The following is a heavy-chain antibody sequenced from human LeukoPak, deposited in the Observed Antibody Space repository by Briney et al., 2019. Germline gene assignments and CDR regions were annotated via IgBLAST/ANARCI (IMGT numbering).Heavy chain of an antibody. Sequence: GGSLRLSCAASGFTFSSYAMHWVRQAPGKGLEWVAVISYDGSNKYYADSVKGRFTISRDNSKNTLYLQMNSLRAEDMAVYYCARGITMVRGVIINGPGYWGQGTLVTVSS. CDR1: GFTFSSYA. D-gene: IGHD3-10*01. V-gene: IGHV3-30-3*01. CDR3: ARGITMVRGVIINGPGY. J-gene: IGHJ4*02. CDR2: ISYDGSNK.